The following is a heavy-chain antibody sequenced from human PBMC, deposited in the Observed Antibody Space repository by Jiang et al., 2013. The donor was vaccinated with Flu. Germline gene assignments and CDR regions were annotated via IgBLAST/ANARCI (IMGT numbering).Heavy chain of an antibody. CDR3: ARRIRGVDKGILRVYWFDP. CDR2: IYPGDSNT. J-gene: IGHJ5*02. CDR1: GYSFTSYW. Sequence: GAEVKKPGESLKISCKGSGYSFTSYWIVWVRQMPGKGLEWMGIIYPGDSNTTYSPSFQGQVTISADKSISTAYLQWSSLKASDTAMYYCARRIRGVDKGILRVYWFDPWGQGTLVTVSS. V-gene: IGHV5-51*01. D-gene: IGHD5-18*01.